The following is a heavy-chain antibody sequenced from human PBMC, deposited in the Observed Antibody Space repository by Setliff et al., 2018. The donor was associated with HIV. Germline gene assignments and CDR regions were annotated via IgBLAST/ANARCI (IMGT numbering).Heavy chain of an antibody. CDR1: GGYVSSKSYY. V-gene: IGHV4-39*07. Sequence: SETLSLTCNVSGGYVSSKSYYWAWIRQPPGKGLEWIGTMYYSGNTYYSPSLKSQVTISVDTSKNQFSLKLSSVTAADTAVYYCARGRVGAARCYFDYWGQGTLVTVSS. D-gene: IGHD6-6*01. CDR2: MYYSGNT. J-gene: IGHJ4*02. CDR3: ARGRVGAARCYFDY.